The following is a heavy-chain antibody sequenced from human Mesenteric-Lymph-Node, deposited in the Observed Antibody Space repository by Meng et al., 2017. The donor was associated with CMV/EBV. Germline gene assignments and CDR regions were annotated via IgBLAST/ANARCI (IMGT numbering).Heavy chain of an antibody. CDR2: LSWNSVNI. D-gene: IGHD6-6*01. CDR1: GFTFDDHA. CDR3: AKDRGYSSSSDFDY. V-gene: IGHV3-9*01. J-gene: IGHJ4*02. Sequence: GGSLRLSCAASGFTFDDHAMHRVRQAPGKGLEWVSGLSWNSVNIGYADSVKGRFTISRDNAKNSLYLQMNSLRPEDTALYYCAKDRGYSSSSDFDYWGQGTLVTVSS.